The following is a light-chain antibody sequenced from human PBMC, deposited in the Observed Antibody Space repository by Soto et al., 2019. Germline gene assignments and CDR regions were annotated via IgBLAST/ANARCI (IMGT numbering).Light chain of an antibody. CDR1: GSDVGAYDY. V-gene: IGLV2-14*01. CDR2: NAS. J-gene: IGLJ1*01. Sequence: QSVLTQPASVSGSPGQSITISCTGTGSDVGAYDYVSWYQQHPGKAPKVMIHNASNRPSGVSSRFSGSKSGNTASLTISGLQADYEADYYCSSYTTSGTQVFGTGTEVTVL. CDR3: SSYTTSGTQV.